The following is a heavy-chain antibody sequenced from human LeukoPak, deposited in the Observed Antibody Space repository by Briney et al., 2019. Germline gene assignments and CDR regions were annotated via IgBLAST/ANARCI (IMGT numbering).Heavy chain of an antibody. D-gene: IGHD2-15*01. CDR2: INHSGST. CDR3: ARGGYCSGGSCLRLRYNWFDP. Sequence: SETLSLTCAVYGGSFSGYYWSWIRQPPGKGLEWIGEINHSGSTNYNPSLKSRVTISVDTSKNQFSLKLSSVTAADTAVYYCARGGYCSGGSCLRLRYNWFDPWGQGTLVTVSS. V-gene: IGHV4-34*01. CDR1: GGSFSGYY. J-gene: IGHJ5*02.